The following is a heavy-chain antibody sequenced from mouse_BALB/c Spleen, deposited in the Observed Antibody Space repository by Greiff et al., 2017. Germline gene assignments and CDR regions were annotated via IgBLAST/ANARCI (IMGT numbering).Heavy chain of an antibody. J-gene: IGHJ2*01. CDR3: ARPGYFDY. CDR2: IDPANGNT. CDR1: GFNIKDTY. Sequence: DVKLQESGAELVKPGASVKLSCTASGFNIKDTYMHWVKQRPEQGLEWIGRIDPANGNTKYDPKFQGKATITADTSSNTAYLQLSSLTSEDTAVYYCARPGYFDYWGQGTTLTVSS. V-gene: IGHV14-3*02.